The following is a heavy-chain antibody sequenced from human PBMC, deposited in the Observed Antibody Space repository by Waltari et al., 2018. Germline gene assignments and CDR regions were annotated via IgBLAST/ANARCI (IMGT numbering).Heavy chain of an antibody. J-gene: IGHJ4*02. V-gene: IGHV4-39*07. Sequence: QLQLQESGPGLVKPSETLSLTCTVSGGSISSSSYYWGWIRQPPGKGLEWIGKTTDSERTKYNPSLKSRISISVDTSKNQFSLTVFSVTAADAAVYYCARGDGTGKYGYWGQGTRVTVSS. CDR3: ARGDGTGKYGY. CDR2: TTDSERT. D-gene: IGHD1-1*01. CDR1: GGSISSSSYY.